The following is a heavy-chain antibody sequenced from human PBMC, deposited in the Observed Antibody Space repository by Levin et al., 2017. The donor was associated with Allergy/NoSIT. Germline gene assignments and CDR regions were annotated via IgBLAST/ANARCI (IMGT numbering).Heavy chain of an antibody. J-gene: IGHJ6*02. V-gene: IGHV1-18*01. D-gene: IGHD2-2*01. Sequence: ASVKVSCKASGYTFTSYGISWVRQAPGQGLEWMGWISAYNGNTNYAQKLQGRVTMTTDTSTSTAYMELRSLRSDDTAVYYCARGENTDIVVVPAGRCHGCGMDVWGQGTTVTVSS. CDR3: ARGENTDIVVVPAGRCHGCGMDV. CDR2: ISAYNGNT. CDR1: GYTFTSYG.